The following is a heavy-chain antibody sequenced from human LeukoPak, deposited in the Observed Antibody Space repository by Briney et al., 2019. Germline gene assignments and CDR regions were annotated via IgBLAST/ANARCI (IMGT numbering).Heavy chain of an antibody. J-gene: IGHJ4*02. CDR2: IKQDGSEK. D-gene: IGHD6-19*01. V-gene: IGHV3-7*03. CDR3: ARLTGYSSGWYGSRFDY. Sequence: GGSLRLSCAASGFTFSSYWMSWVRQAPGKGLEWVANIKQDGSEKYYVDSVKGRFTISRDNAKNSLYLQMNSLRAEDTVVYYCARLTGYSSGWYGSRFDYWGQGTLVTVSS. CDR1: GFTFSSYW.